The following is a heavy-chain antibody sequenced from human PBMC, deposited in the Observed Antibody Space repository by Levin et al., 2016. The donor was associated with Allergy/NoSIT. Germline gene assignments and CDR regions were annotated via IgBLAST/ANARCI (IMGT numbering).Heavy chain of an antibody. V-gene: IGHV3-23*01. CDR2: ISGSGGST. Sequence: GGSLRLSCAASGFTFSSYAVSWVRQAPGKGLEWVSAISGSGGSTYYADSVKGRFTISRDNSKNTLYLQMNSLRAEDTAVYYCATCSDGYNLPYYFDYWGQGTLVTVSS. CDR3: ATCSDGYNLPYYFDY. CDR1: GFTFSSYA. J-gene: IGHJ4*02. D-gene: IGHD5-24*01.